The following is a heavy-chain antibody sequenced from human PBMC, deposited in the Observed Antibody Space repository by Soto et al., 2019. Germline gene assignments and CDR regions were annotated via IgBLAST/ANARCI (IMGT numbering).Heavy chain of an antibody. CDR3: AKDSDQWLAYFDY. CDR2: ISWNSGSI. Sequence: EVQLVESGGGLVQPGRSLRLSCAASGFTFDDYAMHWVRQAPGKGLEWVSGISWNSGSIGYADSVKGRFTISRDNAKNSLYLQMNSLRAEDTALYYCAKDSDQWLAYFDYWGQGTLVTVSS. V-gene: IGHV3-9*01. CDR1: GFTFDDYA. D-gene: IGHD6-19*01. J-gene: IGHJ4*02.